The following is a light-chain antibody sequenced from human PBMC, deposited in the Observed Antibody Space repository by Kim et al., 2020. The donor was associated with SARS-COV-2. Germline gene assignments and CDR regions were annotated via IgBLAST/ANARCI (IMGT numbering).Light chain of an antibody. CDR2: GAY. CDR3: QQYGSSPYT. V-gene: IGKV3-20*01. Sequence: SSPGKSAPLPCRASQSVSRSYLAVYQKTPGQAPRPLIYGAYSRATGIPDRFSGSGSGTDFTLTINRLEPEDCAVYYCQQYGSSPYTFGQGTK. J-gene: IGKJ2*01. CDR1: QSVSRSY.